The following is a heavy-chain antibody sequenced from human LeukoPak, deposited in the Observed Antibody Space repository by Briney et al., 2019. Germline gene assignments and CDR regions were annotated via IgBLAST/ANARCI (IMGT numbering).Heavy chain of an antibody. CDR3: TLTQGWGAGSYFLDY. J-gene: IGHJ4*02. Sequence: GGSLRLSCAVSGFSIENDWMSWVRQAPGKGLEWVGRVKSYNAGGTTHYAAPVKGRFIISRDDSKNMLFLQMDSLKTEDTAVYYCTLTQGWGAGSYFLDYWGQGALVTVSS. CDR2: VKSYNAGGTT. D-gene: IGHD3-10*01. V-gene: IGHV3-15*01. CDR1: GFSIENDW.